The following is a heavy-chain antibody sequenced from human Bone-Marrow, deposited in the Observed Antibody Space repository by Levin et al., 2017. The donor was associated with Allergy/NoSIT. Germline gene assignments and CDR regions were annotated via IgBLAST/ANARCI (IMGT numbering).Heavy chain of an antibody. CDR3: ARHSIMGATRWFDP. Sequence: GSLRLSCTVSGGSISSGRYYWGWVRQPPGKRLEWIASVYYSGSTYYNPSLRGRVTISVDTSKMQFSLSLRSVTAADTAVYFCARHSIMGATRWFDPWGRGALVTVSS. CDR1: GGSISSGRYY. J-gene: IGHJ5*02. CDR2: VYYSGST. V-gene: IGHV4-39*07. D-gene: IGHD1-26*01.